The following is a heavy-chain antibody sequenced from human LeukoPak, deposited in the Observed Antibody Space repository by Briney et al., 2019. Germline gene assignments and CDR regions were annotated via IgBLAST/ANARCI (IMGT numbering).Heavy chain of an antibody. D-gene: IGHD6-25*01. CDR1: GFTFSSYW. J-gene: IGHJ4*02. CDR2: INSDGSST. Sequence: GGSLRLSCAASGFTFSSYWMHWVRQAPGKGLVWVSRINSDGSSTSYADSVKGRFTISRDNAKNTLYLQMNSLRAEDMAVYYCANLTATTTSTPFFDYWGQGTLVTVSS. CDR3: ANLTATTTSTPFFDY. V-gene: IGHV3-74*01.